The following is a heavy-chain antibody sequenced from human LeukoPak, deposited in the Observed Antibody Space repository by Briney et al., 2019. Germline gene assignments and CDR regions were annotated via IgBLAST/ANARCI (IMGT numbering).Heavy chain of an antibody. J-gene: IGHJ4*02. CDR3: ARRRYGYNIDY. Sequence: GESLKISCKGSGYSFNNYWIARVRQMPGKGLEWMGIIYPGDSDTKYSPSFQGQVTFLADQSISPAYLQWSSPKASDNAREYRARRRYGYNIDYWGQGTLVTVSS. CDR1: GYSFNNYW. CDR2: IYPGDSDT. V-gene: IGHV5-51*01. D-gene: IGHD5-24*01.